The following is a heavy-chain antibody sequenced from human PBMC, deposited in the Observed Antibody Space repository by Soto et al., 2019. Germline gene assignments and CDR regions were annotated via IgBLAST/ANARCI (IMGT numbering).Heavy chain of an antibody. CDR2: IIPIFGTA. V-gene: IGHV1-69*12. CDR3: ASIRANTYYYGMDV. Sequence: QVQLVQSGAAVKKPGSSVKVSCKASGGTFSSYAISWVRQAPGQGLEWMGGIIPIFGTADYAQKFQGRVTITADESTSTASMEPSSLRSEDTAVYYCASIRANTYYYGMDVWGQGTTVTVSS. D-gene: IGHD3-10*01. CDR1: GGTFSSYA. J-gene: IGHJ6*02.